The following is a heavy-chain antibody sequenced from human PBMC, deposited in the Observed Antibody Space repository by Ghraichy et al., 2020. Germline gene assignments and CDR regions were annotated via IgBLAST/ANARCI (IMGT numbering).Heavy chain of an antibody. CDR1: GYSFTSYW. D-gene: IGHD3-9*01. V-gene: IGHV5-51*01. J-gene: IGHJ4*02. CDR3: ARTHYDILTGYYY. CDR2: IYPGDSDT. Sequence: GESLNISCKGSGYSFTSYWIGWVRQMPGKGLEWMGIIYPGDSDTRYSPSFQGQVTISADKSISTAYLQWSSLKASDTAMYYCARTHYDILTGYYYWGQGTLVTVSS.